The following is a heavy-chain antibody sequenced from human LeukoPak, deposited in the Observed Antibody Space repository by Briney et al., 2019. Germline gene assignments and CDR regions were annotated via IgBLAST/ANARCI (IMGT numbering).Heavy chain of an antibody. V-gene: IGHV4-59*01. J-gene: IGHJ6*02. CDR3: ARGRYYYYGMDV. Sequence: SETLSLACTVSGGSISSYYWSWIRQPPGKGLEWIGYIYYSGSTNYNPSLKSRVTISVDTSKNQFSLKLSSVTAADTAVYYCARGRYYYYGMDVWGQGTTVTVSS. CDR2: IYYSGST. CDR1: GGSISSYY.